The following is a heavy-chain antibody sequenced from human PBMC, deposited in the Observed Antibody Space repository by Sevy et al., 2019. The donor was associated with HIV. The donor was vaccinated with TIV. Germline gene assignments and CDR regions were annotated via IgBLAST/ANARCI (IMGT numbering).Heavy chain of an antibody. J-gene: IGHJ5*02. CDR1: GGSFSGYY. V-gene: IGHV4-34*01. D-gene: IGHD2-2*01. CDR3: ARAPPVVVVPGAPSWFDP. CDR2: INPSGST. Sequence: SETLSLTCAVYGGSFSGYYWNWIRQPPGKGLEWIGEINPSGSTHYNPSLKSRITISVDTSKNQFSLRLNSVTAADTAVYYCARAPPVVVVPGAPSWFDPWGQGTLVTVSS.